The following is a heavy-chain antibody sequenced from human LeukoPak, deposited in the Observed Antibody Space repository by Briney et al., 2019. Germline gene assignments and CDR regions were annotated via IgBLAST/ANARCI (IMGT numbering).Heavy chain of an antibody. CDR1: GFTVSRNY. V-gene: IGHV3-66*01. Sequence: GGSLRLSCAASGFTVSRNYMSWVRQAPGKGLEWVSVIYSGGSTYYADSVKGRFTISRDNSKNTLYLQMNSLRAEDTAVYYCARVRSGYYVDYWGQGTLVTVSS. J-gene: IGHJ4*02. CDR2: IYSGGST. CDR3: ARVRSGYYVDY. D-gene: IGHD3-22*01.